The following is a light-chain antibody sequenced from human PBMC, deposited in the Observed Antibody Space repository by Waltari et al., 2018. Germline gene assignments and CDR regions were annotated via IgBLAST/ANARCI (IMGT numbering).Light chain of an antibody. V-gene: IGLV1-51*01. CDR2: DED. Sequence: QSVLTQPPSVSAAPGQRVTISCSGSSSNIGINSVSWYRHFPGTAPKLLIYDEDKRPSGIPDRFSASKSGTSATLDITGLQTGDEADYYCGTWDNALTGWVFGGGTKLTV. CDR1: SSNIGINS. CDR3: GTWDNALTGWV. J-gene: IGLJ3*02.